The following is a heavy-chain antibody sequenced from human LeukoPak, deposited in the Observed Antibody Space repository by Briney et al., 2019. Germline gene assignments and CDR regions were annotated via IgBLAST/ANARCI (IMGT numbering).Heavy chain of an antibody. CDR3: TPDPGFRRLYYFDY. CDR1: GFPFTNAC. CDR2: IRSTNNGGTT. Sequence: KPGGSLRLSCTASGFPFTNACMSWVRRAPGKGLEWVGRIRSTNNGGTTDYAAPVRGRFSISRDDSKSTLYLQMNSLKTEDTAVYYCTPDPGFRRLYYFDYWGQGTMVTVSS. J-gene: IGHJ4*02. V-gene: IGHV3-15*01.